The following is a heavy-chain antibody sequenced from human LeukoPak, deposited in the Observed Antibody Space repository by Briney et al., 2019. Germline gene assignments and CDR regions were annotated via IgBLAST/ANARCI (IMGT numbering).Heavy chain of an antibody. CDR1: GFTFSSYG. Sequence: GGTLRLSCAASGFTFSSYGMSWVRQAPGKGLEWVSGIRGSGDITFYADSVKGRFTISRDNSKNTLYLQMNSLRAEDTAVYYCAKDSSGTYLNLNDYWGQGTLVTVSS. D-gene: IGHD1-26*01. V-gene: IGHV3-23*01. J-gene: IGHJ4*02. CDR2: IRGSGDIT. CDR3: AKDSSGTYLNLNDY.